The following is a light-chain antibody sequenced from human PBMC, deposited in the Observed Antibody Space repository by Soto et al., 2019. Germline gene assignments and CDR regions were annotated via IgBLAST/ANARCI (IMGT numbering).Light chain of an antibody. V-gene: IGKV3D-20*02. Sequence: ELVLTQSPGTLSLSPGERATLSCRASQSVSSSYLAWYQQKHGQAPGLLIYDASNRATGIPARFSGSGSGTDLTITISSLEPEDFAVYYCQQRSNWPITFGQGTRLEIK. J-gene: IGKJ5*01. CDR3: QQRSNWPIT. CDR2: DAS. CDR1: QSVSSSY.